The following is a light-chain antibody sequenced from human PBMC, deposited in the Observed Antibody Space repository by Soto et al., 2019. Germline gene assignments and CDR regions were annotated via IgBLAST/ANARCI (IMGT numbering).Light chain of an antibody. CDR2: DAS. CDR3: QQYDNLPLT. V-gene: IGKV1-33*01. Sequence: DIHISHSPSSLSSSVLDIFTITCQASQDISNLLNWYQEKPGKAPKLLMYDASNLETGVPSRYRGSGSGTDFTFTISSLQPEDIATYYCQQYDNLPLTFGGGTKVDIK. CDR1: QDISNL. J-gene: IGKJ4*01.